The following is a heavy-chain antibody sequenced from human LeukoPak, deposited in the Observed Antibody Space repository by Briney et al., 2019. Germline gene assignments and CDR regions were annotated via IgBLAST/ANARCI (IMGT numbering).Heavy chain of an antibody. J-gene: IGHJ4*02. CDR3: AKKDIVLMVYANIDY. CDR1: GFTFSSYA. V-gene: IGHV3-23*01. D-gene: IGHD2-8*01. Sequence: RGSLRLSCAASGFTFSSYAMSWVRQAPGKGLEWVSAISGSGGSTYYADSVKGRFTISRDNSKNTLYLQMNSLRAEDTAVYYCAKKDIVLMVYANIDYWGQGTLVTVSS. CDR2: ISGSGGST.